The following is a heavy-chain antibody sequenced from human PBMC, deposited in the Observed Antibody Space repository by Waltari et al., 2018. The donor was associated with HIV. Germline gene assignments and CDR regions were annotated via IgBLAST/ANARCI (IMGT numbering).Heavy chain of an antibody. CDR2: IYHSGST. D-gene: IGHD3-10*01. Sequence: PGLVKPSETLSLTCAVSGYSISSGYYWGWIRQPPGKGLEWIGSIYHSGSTYYNPSLKSRVTISVDTSKNQFSLKLSSVTAADTAVYYCARDERNYYGSGSWDWGQGTLVTVSS. J-gene: IGHJ4*02. CDR1: GYSISSGYY. V-gene: IGHV4-38-2*02. CDR3: ARDERNYYGSGSWD.